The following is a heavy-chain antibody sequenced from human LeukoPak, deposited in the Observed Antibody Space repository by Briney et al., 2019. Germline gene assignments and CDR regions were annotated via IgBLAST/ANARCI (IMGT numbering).Heavy chain of an antibody. J-gene: IGHJ5*02. V-gene: IGHV3-48*01. Sequence: GGSLRLSCAASGFAFSSVSMNWVRQAPGKGLEWVSYISSRSSTIYYADSVKGRFTISRDNSKNTLYLQMNSLRAEDTAVYYCARGRFDPWGQGTLVTVSS. CDR1: GFAFSSVS. CDR3: ARGRFDP. CDR2: ISSRSSTI.